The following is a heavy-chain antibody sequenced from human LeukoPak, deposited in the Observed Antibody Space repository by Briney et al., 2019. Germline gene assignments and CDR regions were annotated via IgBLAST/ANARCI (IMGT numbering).Heavy chain of an antibody. CDR2: INTNTGNP. V-gene: IGHV7-4-1*02. CDR3: AREGELFKAGPEGDY. Sequence: ASVKVSCKASGYTFTSYYMHWVRQAPGQGLEWMGWINTNTGNPTYAQGFTGRFVFSLDTSVSTAYLQISSLKAEDTAVYYCAREGELFKAGPEGDYWGQGTLVAVSS. D-gene: IGHD1-26*01. CDR1: GYTFTSYY. J-gene: IGHJ4*02.